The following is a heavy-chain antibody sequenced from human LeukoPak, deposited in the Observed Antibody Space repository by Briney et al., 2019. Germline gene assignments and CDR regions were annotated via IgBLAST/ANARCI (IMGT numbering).Heavy chain of an antibody. Sequence: GGALRLSCAASGFTFSSYGMHWVRQAPGKGLERGAVIWYDGSNKYYADSVKGRFTLSRDNSKNTLYLQMNSLRAEDTAVYYCARDRDSYGYGLYYFDYWGQGTLVTVSS. CDR1: GFTFSSYG. J-gene: IGHJ4*02. D-gene: IGHD5-18*01. CDR2: IWYDGSNK. V-gene: IGHV3-33*01. CDR3: ARDRDSYGYGLYYFDY.